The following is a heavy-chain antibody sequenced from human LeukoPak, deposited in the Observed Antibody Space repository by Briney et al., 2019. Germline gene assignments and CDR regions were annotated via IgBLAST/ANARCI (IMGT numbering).Heavy chain of an antibody. CDR1: GGSISSYY. Sequence: SETLSLTCTVSGGSISSYYWSWIRQPPGKGLEWIGYIYYSGSTNYNPSLKSRVTISVDTSKNQFSLKLSSVTAADTAVYYCARDRFWSGYPIYYYYMDVWGKGTTVTVSS. CDR2: IYYSGST. V-gene: IGHV4-59*01. CDR3: ARDRFWSGYPIYYYYMDV. D-gene: IGHD3-3*01. J-gene: IGHJ6*03.